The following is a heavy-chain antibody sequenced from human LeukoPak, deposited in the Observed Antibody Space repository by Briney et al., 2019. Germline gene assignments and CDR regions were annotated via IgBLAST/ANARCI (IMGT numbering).Heavy chain of an antibody. CDR1: GSTFNTSA. CDR3: AKNGGRPPFVDY. Sequence: GGSLRLSCAASGSTFNTSAMSSVRQAPGKGLEWVSGISAYVGTTDYADSVKGRFTISRDRSKNTLFLQMSSLRTEDTAVYYCAKNGGRPPFVDYWGQGTLVTVSS. V-gene: IGHV3-23*01. J-gene: IGHJ4*02. CDR2: ISAYVGTT. D-gene: IGHD4-23*01.